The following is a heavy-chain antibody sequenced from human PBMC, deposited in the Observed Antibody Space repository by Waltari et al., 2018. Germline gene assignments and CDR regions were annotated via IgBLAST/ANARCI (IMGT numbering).Heavy chain of an antibody. Sequence: EVRLVESGGGLVQPGGSLRLSCAASGFTFSSSWMSWVRQAPGKGLEWVANIKQDGSEKYYVDSVKGRFTISRDNAKNSLYLQMNNLRVEDTALYYCARDGGRAAAAGYWGQGTLVTVSS. J-gene: IGHJ4*02. CDR1: GFTFSSSW. CDR3: ARDGGRAAAAGY. D-gene: IGHD6-13*01. CDR2: IKQDGSEK. V-gene: IGHV3-7*01.